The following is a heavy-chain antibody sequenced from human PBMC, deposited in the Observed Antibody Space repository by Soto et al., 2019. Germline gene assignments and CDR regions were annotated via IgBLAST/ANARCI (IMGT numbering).Heavy chain of an antibody. Sequence: QVQLQQWGAGLLKASETLSLTCVVSGGSFRGYFWTWFRHSPGRGREWIGEISHSGSRNYNPAFQSRVIISVDSSKNHVSLKLSSVTAADSATYFCARGLAYDRPITVAEPFDSWGQGTLVTVSS. CDR3: ARGLAYDRPITVAEPFDS. V-gene: IGHV4-34*02. CDR2: ISHSGSR. J-gene: IGHJ4*02. D-gene: IGHD6-19*01. CDR1: GGSFRGYF.